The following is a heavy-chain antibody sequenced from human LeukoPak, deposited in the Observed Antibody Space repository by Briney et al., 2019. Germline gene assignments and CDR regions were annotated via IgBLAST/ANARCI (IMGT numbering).Heavy chain of an antibody. CDR2: ITGSGGST. J-gene: IGHJ4*02. Sequence: GGSLRLSCAASGFTFSTYSMTWVRLAPGKGLEWVTAITGSGGSTYYADSVKGRFTISRDNSKNTLFLQMDSLRAEDTAVYYCAKIQGSSGYYPDYWGQGTLVTVSS. V-gene: IGHV3-23*01. CDR3: AKIQGSSGYYPDY. D-gene: IGHD3-22*01. CDR1: GFTFSTYS.